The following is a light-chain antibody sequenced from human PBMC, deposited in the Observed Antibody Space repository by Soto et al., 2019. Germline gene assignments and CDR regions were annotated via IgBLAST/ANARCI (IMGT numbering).Light chain of an antibody. J-gene: IGKJ4*01. CDR3: QKYNGAPLT. CDR2: AAS. V-gene: IGKV1-27*01. CDR1: QGIRNY. Sequence: DIQMTQSPSSLSASVGDRVSITCRASQGIRNYLAWYQQKPGKVPKLLIYAASTLQSGVPSRFSGSGSGTDFTLTISSLQPEDVATYYCQKYNGAPLTFGGGTKVEIK.